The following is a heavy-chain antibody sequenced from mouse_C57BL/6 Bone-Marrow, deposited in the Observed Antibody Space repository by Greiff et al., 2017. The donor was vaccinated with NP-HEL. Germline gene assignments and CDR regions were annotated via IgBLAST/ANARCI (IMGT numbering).Heavy chain of an antibody. D-gene: IGHD2-1*01. CDR3: ARGGGNYYWYFDV. V-gene: IGHV3-6*01. J-gene: IGHJ1*03. Sequence: EVKLQQSGPGLVKPSQSLSLTCSVTGYSITSGYYWNWIRQFPGNKLEWMGYISYDGSNNYNPSLKNRISITRDTSKNQFFLKLNAVTNEDTAKYYWARGGGNYYWYFDVWGTGTTVTVSS. CDR1: GYSITSGYY. CDR2: ISYDGSN.